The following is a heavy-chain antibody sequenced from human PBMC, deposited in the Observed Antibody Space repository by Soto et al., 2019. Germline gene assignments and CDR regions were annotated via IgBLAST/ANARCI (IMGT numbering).Heavy chain of an antibody. CDR3: ARDWARIAVAGYYYYYGMDV. CDR2: IYYSGST. V-gene: IGHV4-30-4*01. J-gene: IGHJ6*02. D-gene: IGHD6-19*01. Sequence: SETLSLTCTVSGGSISSGDYYWSWIRQPPGKGLEWIGYIYYSGSTYYNPSLKSRVTISVDTSKNQFSLKLSSVTAADTAVYYCARDWARIAVAGYYYYYGMDVWGQGTTVT. CDR1: GGSISSGDYY.